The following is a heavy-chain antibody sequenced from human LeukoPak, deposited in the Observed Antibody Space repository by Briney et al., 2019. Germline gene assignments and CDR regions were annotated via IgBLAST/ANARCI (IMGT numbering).Heavy chain of an antibody. D-gene: IGHD3-22*01. CDR2: IYYSGST. Sequence: SETLSLTCTVSGGSISSYYWSWIRQPPGEGLEWIGYIYYSGSTNYNPSLKSRVTISVDTSKNQFSLKLSSVTAADTAVYYCARRPPRYYYDSFDYWGQGTLVTVSS. CDR3: ARRPPRYYYDSFDY. CDR1: GGSISSYY. V-gene: IGHV4-59*01. J-gene: IGHJ4*02.